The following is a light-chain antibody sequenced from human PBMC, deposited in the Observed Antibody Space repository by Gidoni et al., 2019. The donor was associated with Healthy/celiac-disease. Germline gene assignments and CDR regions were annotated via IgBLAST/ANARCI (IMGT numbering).Light chain of an antibody. CDR2: AAS. V-gene: IGKV1-39*01. J-gene: IGKJ3*01. Sequence: DIQMTQSPSSLSASVGDRVTITCRASQSIRSYLNWYQQKPGKAPKILIYAASSLQSGVPSRFSGSGSGTDFTLTISSLQPEDFATYCCQLSYSAPPITFGPGTKVDIK. CDR3: QLSYSAPPIT. CDR1: QSIRSY.